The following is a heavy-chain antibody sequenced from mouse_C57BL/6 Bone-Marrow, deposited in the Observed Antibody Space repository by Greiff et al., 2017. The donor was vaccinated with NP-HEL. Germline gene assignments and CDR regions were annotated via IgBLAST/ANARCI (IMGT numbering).Heavy chain of an antibody. CDR3: ARGGVVRFDY. CDR1: GYTFTSYW. J-gene: IGHJ2*01. D-gene: IGHD1-1*01. V-gene: IGHV1-69*01. Sequence: QVQLQQPGAELVMPGASVKLSCKASGYTFTSYWMHWVKQRPGQGLEWIGEIDPSDSYTNYNGKFKGKATLTADKSSSTAYMQLSSLTSEDSAVYFCARGGVVRFDYWGQGTTLTVSS. CDR2: IDPSDSYT.